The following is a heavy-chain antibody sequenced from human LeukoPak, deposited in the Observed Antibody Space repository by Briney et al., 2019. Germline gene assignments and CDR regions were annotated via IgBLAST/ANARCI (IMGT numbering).Heavy chain of an antibody. Sequence: GGSLRLSCAASGFTFSSYGMHWVRQAPGKGLEWVAFIRYDGSNKYYADSVKGRFTISRDNSKNTLYLQMNSLRAEDTAVYYCAKDTRWLQWNFDYRGQGTLVTVSS. CDR2: IRYDGSNK. J-gene: IGHJ4*02. V-gene: IGHV3-30*02. CDR1: GFTFSSYG. CDR3: AKDTRWLQWNFDY. D-gene: IGHD5-24*01.